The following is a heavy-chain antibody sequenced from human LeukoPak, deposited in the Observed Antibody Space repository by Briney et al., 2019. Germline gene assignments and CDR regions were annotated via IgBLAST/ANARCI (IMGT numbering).Heavy chain of an antibody. D-gene: IGHD6-13*01. CDR3: ARDGSGSSWYEFDY. Sequence: PGGSLRLSCAASGFTFSSYSMNWVRQAPGKGLDWVSSISISCSYIYSEDSVKGRFTLSRDNAKNSLYLQVNSLRAEDTAVYYCARDGSGSSWYEFDYWGQGTLVTVSS. J-gene: IGHJ4*02. V-gene: IGHV3-21*01. CDR2: ISISCSYI. CDR1: GFTFSSYS.